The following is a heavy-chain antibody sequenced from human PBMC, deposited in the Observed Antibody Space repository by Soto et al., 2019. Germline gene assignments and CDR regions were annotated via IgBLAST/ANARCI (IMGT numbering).Heavy chain of an antibody. Sequence: QVQLVQSGAEVKKPGSSVKVSCKASGGTFSSYAISWVRQAPGQGLEWMGGIIPIFGTANYAQKFQGRVTITADEATSTAYMELSSLRSEDTAVYYCARDLGLTYYYDSSGYDYWGQGTLVTVSS. D-gene: IGHD3-22*01. CDR3: ARDLGLTYYYDSSGYDY. V-gene: IGHV1-69*01. J-gene: IGHJ4*02. CDR1: GGTFSSYA. CDR2: IIPIFGTA.